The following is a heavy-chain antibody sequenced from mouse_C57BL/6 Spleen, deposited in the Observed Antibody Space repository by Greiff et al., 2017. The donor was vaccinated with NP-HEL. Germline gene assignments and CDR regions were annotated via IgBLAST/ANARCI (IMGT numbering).Heavy chain of an antibody. CDR1: GYTFTDYY. D-gene: IGHD1-1*01. Sequence: QVQLKQSGAELVRPGASVKLSCKASGYTFTDYYINWVKQRPGQGLEWIARIYPGSGNTYYNEKFKGKATLTAEKSSSTAYMQLSSLTSEDSAVYFCARGNYYGSSYVYYAMDYWGQGTSVTVSS. CDR3: ARGNYYGSSYVYYAMDY. V-gene: IGHV1-76*01. CDR2: IYPGSGNT. J-gene: IGHJ4*01.